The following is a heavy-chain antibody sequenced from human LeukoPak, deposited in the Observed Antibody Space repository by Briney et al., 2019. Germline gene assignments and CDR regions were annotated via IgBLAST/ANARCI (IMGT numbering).Heavy chain of an antibody. D-gene: IGHD7-27*01. CDR1: GFTFSSYG. V-gene: IGHV3-30*18. CDR2: ISYDGSNK. J-gene: IGHJ4*02. CDR3: AKDSHWGFDY. Sequence: WGSLRLSCAASGFTFSSYGMRWVRQAPGKGLEWVAVISYDGSNKYYADSVKVRFTISRDNSKNTLYLQMNSLRAEDTAVYYCAKDSHWGFDYWGQGTLVTVSS.